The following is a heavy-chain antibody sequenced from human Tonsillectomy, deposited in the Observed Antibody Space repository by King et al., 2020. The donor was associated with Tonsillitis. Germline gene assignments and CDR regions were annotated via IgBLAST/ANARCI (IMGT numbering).Heavy chain of an antibody. D-gene: IGHD2-15*01. CDR3: ARGYCSGGSCPNWFDA. CDR2: ISYDGSNK. J-gene: IGHJ5*02. Sequence: HVQLVESGGGVVQPGRSLRLSCAASGFTFSSYAMHWVRQAPGKGLEWVAVISYDGSNKYYADSVKGRFTISRDNSKNTLYLQMNSLRAEDTAVYYCARGYCSGGSCPNWFDAWGQGTLVTVSS. CDR1: GFTFSSYA. V-gene: IGHV3-30-3*01.